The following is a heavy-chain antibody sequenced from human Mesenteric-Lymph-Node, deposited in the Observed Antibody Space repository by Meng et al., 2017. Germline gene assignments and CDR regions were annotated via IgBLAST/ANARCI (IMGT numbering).Heavy chain of an antibody. CDR2: IYYSGST. V-gene: IGHV4-31*03. Sequence: QVQLQESGPGLVKPSQTLSLTCTVSGGSISSGGHSWSWIRQHPGKGLEWIAYIYYSGSTYYNPSLKSRVNLSVDTSKNQFSLKLSSVTAADTAVYYCARVDSSGYFLDYWGQGTLVTAS. J-gene: IGHJ4*01. D-gene: IGHD3-22*01. CDR1: GGSISSGGHS. CDR3: ARVDSSGYFLDY.